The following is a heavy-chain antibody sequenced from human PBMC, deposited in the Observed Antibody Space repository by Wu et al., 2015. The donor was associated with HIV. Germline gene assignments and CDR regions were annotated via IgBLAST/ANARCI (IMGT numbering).Heavy chain of an antibody. V-gene: IGHV1-69*05. CDR1: GGTFSSYA. Sequence: QVQLVQSGAEVKKPGSSVKVSCKASGGTFSSYAISWVRQAPGQGLEWMGGIIPIFGTANYAQKFQGRVTITTDESTSTAYMELSSLRSEDTAVYYCARGVVVTATYYYYYGMDVVGPRDHGHRLL. CDR2: IIPIFGTA. CDR3: ARGVVVTATYYYYYGMDV. D-gene: IGHD2-21*02. J-gene: IGHJ6*02.